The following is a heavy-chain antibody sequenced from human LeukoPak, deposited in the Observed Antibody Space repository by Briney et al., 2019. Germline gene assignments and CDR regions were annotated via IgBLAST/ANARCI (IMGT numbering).Heavy chain of an antibody. J-gene: IGHJ6*03. CDR3: AKDATAAVGTVYMDV. CDR2: ISNFGDMI. V-gene: IGHV3-48*03. Sequence: GGSLRLSCAASGFTFSNYEMNWVRQAPGKGLEWISHISNFGDMIHYADSVEGRFTISRDNAKNSLYLQMDSLRAEDTAVYYCAKDATAAVGTVYMDVWGKGTTVTISS. CDR1: GFTFSNYE. D-gene: IGHD6-13*01.